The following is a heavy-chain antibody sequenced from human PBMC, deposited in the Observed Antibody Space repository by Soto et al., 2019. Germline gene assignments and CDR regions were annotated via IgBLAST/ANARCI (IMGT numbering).Heavy chain of an antibody. CDR3: ARRYCSSTRCYSHFDY. Sequence: SETLSLTCTVSGGSISSGDYYWSWIRQPPGKGLECIGYIYYSGTTYYNPSLKSRVTISIDTSKNQFSLKLGSVTAADTAVYYCARRYCSSTRCYSHFDYWGQGTPVTVSS. V-gene: IGHV4-30-4*01. CDR1: GGSISSGDYY. D-gene: IGHD2-2*01. CDR2: IYYSGTT. J-gene: IGHJ4*02.